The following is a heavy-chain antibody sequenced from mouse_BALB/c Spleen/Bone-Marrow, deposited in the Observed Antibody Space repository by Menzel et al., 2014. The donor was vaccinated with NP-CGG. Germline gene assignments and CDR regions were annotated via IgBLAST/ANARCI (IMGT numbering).Heavy chain of an antibody. Sequence: VQLKESGPELVKPGASVKISCKASGYTFTDYNMQWVKQSHGKSLEWIGYIYPYNGGTGYNQKFRSKATLTVDSSSSTAYMEHRSLTSEDSAVYYCAREGGYYDAMDYWGQGTSVTVSS. V-gene: IGHV1S29*02. CDR3: AREGGYYDAMDY. CDR1: GYTFTDYN. D-gene: IGHD2-2*01. CDR2: IYPYNGGT. J-gene: IGHJ4*01.